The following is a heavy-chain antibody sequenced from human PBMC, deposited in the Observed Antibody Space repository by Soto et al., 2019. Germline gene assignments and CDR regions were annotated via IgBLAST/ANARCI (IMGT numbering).Heavy chain of an antibody. CDR1: GGSIRKSDYY. D-gene: IGHD6-19*01. V-gene: IGHV4-39*01. J-gene: IGHJ4*02. CDR3: VDMRGQWLPRD. CDR2: IHHTGTA. Sequence: QLQLQELGPGLVKPSETLSLTCTVSGGSIRKSDYYWGWIRQPPGKGLDWIGNIHHTGTAYYNPALRSRVVISVDPAKSQLSLKLTSRTATDTAVYDCVDMRGQWLPRDWGRGILVTVSS.